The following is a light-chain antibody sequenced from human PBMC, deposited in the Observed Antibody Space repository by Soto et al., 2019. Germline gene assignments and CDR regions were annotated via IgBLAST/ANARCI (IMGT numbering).Light chain of an antibody. CDR2: GAS. CDR3: QQYGSSSWT. V-gene: IGKV3-20*01. CDR1: QSVSSSY. J-gene: IGKJ1*01. Sequence: DIVLTQSPGTLSLSPGARAPLSCRASQSVSSSYLAWYQQKPGQAPRLLIYGASSRATGIPDRFSGSGSGTDFTLTISRLEPEDFAVYYCQQYGSSSWTFGQGTKVDIK.